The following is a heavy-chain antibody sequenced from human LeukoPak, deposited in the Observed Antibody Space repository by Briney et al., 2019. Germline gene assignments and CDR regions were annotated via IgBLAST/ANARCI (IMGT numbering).Heavy chain of an antibody. J-gene: IGHJ3*02. CDR1: GFTFDDYA. CDR2: ISWNSVRV. Sequence: GGSLRLSCAASGFTFDDYAMHWVRQAPGKGLEWVARISWNSVRVDYADSVKGRFTIARDNAKNSLYLQMNSLRAEDMALYYCVKDMSGSNDAFDIWGQGTMVTVSS. CDR3: VKDMSGSNDAFDI. D-gene: IGHD1-26*01. V-gene: IGHV3-9*03.